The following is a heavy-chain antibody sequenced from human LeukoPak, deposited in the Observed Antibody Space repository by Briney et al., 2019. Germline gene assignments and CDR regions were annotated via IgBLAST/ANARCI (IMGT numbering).Heavy chain of an antibody. V-gene: IGHV3-7*01. D-gene: IGHD1-26*01. Sequence: GGSLRLSCAASGFTFSSYWMSWVRQAPGKWLEWVANIKQDGSEKYYVDSVKGRFTISRDNAKNSLYLQMNSLRAEDTAVYYCARVREQGYFDYWGQGTLVTASS. CDR1: GFTFSSYW. CDR2: IKQDGSEK. CDR3: ARVREQGYFDY. J-gene: IGHJ4*02.